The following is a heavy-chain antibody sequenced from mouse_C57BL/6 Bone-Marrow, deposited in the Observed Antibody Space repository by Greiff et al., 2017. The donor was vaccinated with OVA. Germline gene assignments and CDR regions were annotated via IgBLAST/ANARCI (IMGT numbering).Heavy chain of an antibody. Sequence: EVQLVESGAGLVQPGESLKLSCESTEYAFTSHDMSWVRQTPEKRLELVAAINSDGGSTYYPDTMERRFSISRDKTKKTLYLQMSSLRCEDTALYYGARHGDYRFDYWGQGTTLTVSS. CDR1: EYAFTSHD. CDR2: INSDGGST. D-gene: IGHD2-13*01. CDR3: ARHGDYRFDY. J-gene: IGHJ2*01. V-gene: IGHV5-2*01.